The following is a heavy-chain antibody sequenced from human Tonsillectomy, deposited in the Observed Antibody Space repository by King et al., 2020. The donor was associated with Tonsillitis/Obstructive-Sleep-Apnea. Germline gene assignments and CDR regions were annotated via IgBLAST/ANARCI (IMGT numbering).Heavy chain of an antibody. CDR3: AREPLSGYYSVDH. CDR2: INSDGRST. V-gene: IGHV3-74*01. D-gene: IGHD3-3*01. Sequence: VQLVESGGGLVQPGGSLRLSCAASGFTFSSYWMHWVRQAPGKGLVWVSRINSDGRSTSYADSVKGRFTISRDNAKKTRYRQMNSLRAEDTAVYFCAREPLSGYYSVDHWGQGTLVTVSS. CDR1: GFTFSSYW. J-gene: IGHJ4*02.